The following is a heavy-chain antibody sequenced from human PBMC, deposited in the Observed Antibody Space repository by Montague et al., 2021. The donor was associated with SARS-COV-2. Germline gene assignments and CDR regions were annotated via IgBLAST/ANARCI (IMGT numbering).Heavy chain of an antibody. CDR1: GFSLSTSGMC. V-gene: IGHV2-70*01. CDR3: ATTIYDYVWGTRVEFDY. D-gene: IGHD3-16*01. Sequence: PALLTPTQTLTLTCTFSGFSLSTSGMCVSWIRQPPGKALEWLALIDWDDDKYYSTSLKTRLTISKDTSKNQVVLTMTNMDPVDTATYYCATTIYDYVWGTRVEFDYWGQGTLVTVSS. CDR2: IDWDDDK. J-gene: IGHJ4*02.